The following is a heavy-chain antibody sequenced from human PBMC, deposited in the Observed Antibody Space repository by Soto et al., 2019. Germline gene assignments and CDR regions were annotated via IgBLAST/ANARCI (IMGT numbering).Heavy chain of an antibody. J-gene: IGHJ4*02. Sequence: GGSLRLSCAGSGFTFSRYWMSWVRQAPGKGPEWVASIKPDGSETYYVASVRGRFTISRDNAKNSLFLQMDSLGVEDTAVYSCASDPDVAYWGQGTLVTVSS. V-gene: IGHV3-7*01. CDR3: ASDPDVAY. CDR2: IKPDGSET. CDR1: GFTFSRYW.